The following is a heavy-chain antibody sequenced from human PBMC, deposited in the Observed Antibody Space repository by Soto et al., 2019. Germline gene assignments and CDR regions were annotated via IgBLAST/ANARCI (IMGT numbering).Heavy chain of an antibody. CDR1: GASVSSNSAA. CDR3: ARGDFITVFGVVAHYFDY. D-gene: IGHD3-3*01. Sequence: SQTLSLTCAISGASVSSNSAAWNWIRQSPSRGLEWLGRTYYRSKWYNDYAVSVKSRITINPDTSKNQFSLHLNSVTPEDTAVYYCARGDFITVFGVVAHYFDYWGQGTLVTVSS. J-gene: IGHJ4*02. V-gene: IGHV6-1*01. CDR2: TYYRSKWYN.